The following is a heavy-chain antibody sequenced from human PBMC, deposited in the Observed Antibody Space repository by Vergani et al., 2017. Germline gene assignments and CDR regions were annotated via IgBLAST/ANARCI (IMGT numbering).Heavy chain of an antibody. D-gene: IGHD4-17*01. CDR3: AKYGTTVTTFDDY. CDR1: GFTFITYG. J-gene: IGHJ4*02. CDR2: ISGSGGST. V-gene: IGHV3-23*04. Sequence: VQLVESGGGVVQPGRSLRLSCAASGFTFITYGMHWVRQAPGKGLEWVSAISGSGGSTYYADSVKGRFTISRDNSKNTLYLQMNSLRAEDTAVYYCAKYGTTVTTFDDYWGQGTLVTVSS.